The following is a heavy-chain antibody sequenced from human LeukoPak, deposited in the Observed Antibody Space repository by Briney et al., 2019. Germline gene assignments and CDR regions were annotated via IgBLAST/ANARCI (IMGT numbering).Heavy chain of an antibody. D-gene: IGHD5-18*01. V-gene: IGHV3-7*01. CDR3: AADSDGYEH. Sequence: GGSLRLSCAASGFTFSSNWMSWVRQAPGKGLEWVTNIKEDGSADYYMDSVKGRFTISRDNAKNSLYLKMSSLRVEDTALYYRAADSDGYEHWGQGALVIVSS. CDR1: GFTFSSNW. J-gene: IGHJ4*02. CDR2: IKEDGSAD.